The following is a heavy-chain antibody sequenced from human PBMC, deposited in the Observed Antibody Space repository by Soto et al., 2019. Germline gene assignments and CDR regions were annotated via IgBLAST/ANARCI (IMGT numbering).Heavy chain of an antibody. D-gene: IGHD3-10*01. V-gene: IGHV4-34*01. J-gene: IGHJ3*02. CDR2: INHSGST. CDR3: ARVGRRCMVRGCAFDI. CDR1: GGSFSGYY. Sequence: QVQLQQWGAGLLKPSETLSLTCAVYGGSFSGYYWSWIRQPPGKGLEWIGEINHSGSTNYNPSLKSRVTISVDTSKNQFSLKLSSVTAADTAVYYGARVGRRCMVRGCAFDIWGQGTMVTVSS.